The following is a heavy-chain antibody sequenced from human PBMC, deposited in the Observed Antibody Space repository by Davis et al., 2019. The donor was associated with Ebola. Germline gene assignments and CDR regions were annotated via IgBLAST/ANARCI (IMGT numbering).Heavy chain of an antibody. CDR3: ARSRFPNGMDV. CDR2: IGPSGNSF. Sequence: GESLKISCAASGFTFSDYYMSWIRQAPGKGLEWIAYIGPSGNSFYCADSVKGRFTISRDNAKNSLYLQMNSLRAEDTAMYYCARSRFPNGMDVWGQGTTVTVSS. D-gene: IGHD3-3*01. CDR1: GFTFSDYY. J-gene: IGHJ6*02. V-gene: IGHV3-11*01.